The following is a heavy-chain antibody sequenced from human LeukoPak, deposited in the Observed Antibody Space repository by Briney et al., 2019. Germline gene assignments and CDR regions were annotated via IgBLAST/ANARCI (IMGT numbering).Heavy chain of an antibody. J-gene: IGHJ5*02. CDR2: IWHDGSNK. D-gene: IGHD4-17*01. Sequence: GSLRLSCAASGFTFSSYGMHWVRQAPGKGLEGVAVIWHDGSNKYYADSVKGRFTISRDNSKNTLYLQMNSLRAEDTAVYYCARDSRKDYGLNWFDPWGQGTLVTVSS. CDR3: ARDSRKDYGLNWFDP. V-gene: IGHV3-33*01. CDR1: GFTFSSYG.